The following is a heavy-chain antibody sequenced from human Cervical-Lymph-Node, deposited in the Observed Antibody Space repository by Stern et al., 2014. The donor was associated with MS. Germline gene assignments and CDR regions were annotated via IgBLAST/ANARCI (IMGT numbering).Heavy chain of an antibody. CDR3: STDFSESYFGS. CDR1: GFTFSNVW. Sequence: EVQLVESGGGLVKAGGSLRLSCAASGFTFSNVWMNWVRQAPGKGLEWVGRIKSKDVGGTTDYTAPVKGRFTISRDDSENTLVLQMNSLKSEDTGVYYCSTDFSESYFGSWGLGALVTVSS. V-gene: IGHV3-15*01. CDR2: IKSKDVGGTT. D-gene: IGHD1-26*01. J-gene: IGHJ5*02.